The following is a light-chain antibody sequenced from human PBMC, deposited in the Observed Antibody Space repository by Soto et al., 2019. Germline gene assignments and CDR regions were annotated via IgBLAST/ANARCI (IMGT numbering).Light chain of an antibody. V-gene: IGLV2-8*01. CDR1: SRDVGGQNY. CDR2: AVN. Sequence: QSVLAQPPSASGSPGQSVAISCTGTSRDVGGQNYVSWFQQHPGKAPKLIIYAVNNRPSGVPGRFSCSTSGNTASLTISALRAEYEADYYCCSHCGNNNYVFGTGTKGTV. CDR3: CSHCGNNNYV. J-gene: IGLJ1*01.